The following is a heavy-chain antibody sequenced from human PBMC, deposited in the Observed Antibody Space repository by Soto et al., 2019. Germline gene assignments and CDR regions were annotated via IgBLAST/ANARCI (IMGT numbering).Heavy chain of an antibody. J-gene: IGHJ6*02. CDR1: GGTFSSYA. V-gene: IGHV1-69*12. D-gene: IGHD2-2*01. CDR3: ARAWLGYCISTSCRHRNYYYGMDV. CDR2: IIPIFGTA. Sequence: QVQLVQSGAGVKKPGSSVKVSCKASGGTFSSYAISWVRQAPGQGLEWMGGIIPIFGTANYAQKFQGRVTITEDESTSTAYMELSSLRSEDTAVYYCARAWLGYCISTSCRHRNYYYGMDVWGQGTTVTVSS.